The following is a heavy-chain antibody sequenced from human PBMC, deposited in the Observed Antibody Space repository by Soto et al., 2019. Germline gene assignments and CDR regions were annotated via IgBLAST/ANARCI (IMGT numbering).Heavy chain of an antibody. CDR3: ATSSLYGLDG. V-gene: IGHV4-30-4*01. CDR1: RGSISSGYYY. J-gene: IGHJ6*01. CDR2: IYYSGNT. Sequence: SETRCFTCSVSRGSISSGYYYWSWIRQPPGKGLEWIGNIYYSGNTYYNPSLKSRLIISIDTSKNQFSLKVVPVTAAHTAVYYCATSSLYGLDGCQQPTTVTASS.